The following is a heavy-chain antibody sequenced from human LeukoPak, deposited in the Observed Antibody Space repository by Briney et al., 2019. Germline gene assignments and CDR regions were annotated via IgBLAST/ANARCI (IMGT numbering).Heavy chain of an antibody. J-gene: IGHJ4*02. D-gene: IGHD1-26*01. V-gene: IGHV3-74*01. CDR1: GFTFSSYW. Sequence: GGSLRLSCAASGFTFSSYWVHWVRQAPGKGLVWVSRINTDGSTTGYAAAVKGRFTISRDNAKNTLYLQMNSLRAEDTAVYYCARAHRSGSLDNWGQGTLVTVSS. CDR2: INTDGSTT. CDR3: ARAHRSGSLDN.